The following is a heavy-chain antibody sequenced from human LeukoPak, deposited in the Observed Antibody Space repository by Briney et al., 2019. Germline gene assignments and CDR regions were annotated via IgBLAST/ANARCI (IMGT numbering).Heavy chain of an antibody. Sequence: PGRSLRLSCAASGFTFSSYAMHWVRQAPGKGLEWVAIISYDGSNKYYTDSVKGRFTISRDNSKNTLYLQMNSLRAENTAVYYCARVTRMVVVVPAANEPSYYYYYVDVWGKGTTVTVSS. J-gene: IGHJ6*03. CDR2: ISYDGSNK. CDR3: ARVTRMVVVVPAANEPSYYYYYVDV. CDR1: GFTFSSYA. D-gene: IGHD2-2*01. V-gene: IGHV3-30*10.